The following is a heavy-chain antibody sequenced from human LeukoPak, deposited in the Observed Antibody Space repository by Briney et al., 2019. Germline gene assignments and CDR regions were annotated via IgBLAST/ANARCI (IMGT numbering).Heavy chain of an antibody. J-gene: IGHJ4*02. CDR2: IYYSGNT. CDR3: ARIDTSGYNGYSFDY. Sequence: SETLSLACTVSGGSISSYYWSWIRQPPEKGLEFIGYIYYSGNTNYNPSLKSRVTISVDTSKNQFSLKLSSVTAADTAVYYCARIDTSGYNGYSFDYWGQGTLVTVSS. CDR1: GGSISSYY. V-gene: IGHV4-59*12. D-gene: IGHD3-22*01.